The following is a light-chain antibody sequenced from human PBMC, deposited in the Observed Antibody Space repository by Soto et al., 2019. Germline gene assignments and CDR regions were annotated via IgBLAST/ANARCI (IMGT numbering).Light chain of an antibody. V-gene: IGKV1-5*01. J-gene: IGKJ3*01. CDR3: QQANSFPRT. CDR1: QSISSW. CDR2: DAS. Sequence: DIPMTQSPSTLSASVGDRVTITCRASQSISSWLAWYQQKPGKAPKLLIYDASSLESGVPSRFSGSGSGTEFTLTINNLQPEDFATYYCQQANSFPRTFGPGTKVDIK.